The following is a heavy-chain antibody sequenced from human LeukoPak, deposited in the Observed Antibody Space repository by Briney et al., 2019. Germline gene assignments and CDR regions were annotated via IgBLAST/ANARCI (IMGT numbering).Heavy chain of an antibody. CDR3: AKDQRSYEYCSSTSCYYYFDY. D-gene: IGHD2-2*01. CDR1: GPTFSSYA. V-gene: IGHV3-23*01. J-gene: IGHJ4*02. Sequence: GGSLRLSCAVSGPTFSSYAMNWVRQAPGKGLEWVSAISGSGGSTYYADSVKGRFTISRDNSKNTLYLHMNSLRAEDTAVYYCAKDQRSYEYCSSTSCYYYFDYWGQGTLVTVSS. CDR2: ISGSGGST.